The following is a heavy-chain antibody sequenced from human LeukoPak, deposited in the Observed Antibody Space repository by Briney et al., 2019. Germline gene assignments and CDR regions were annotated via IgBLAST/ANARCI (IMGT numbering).Heavy chain of an antibody. CDR1: GGSISSYY. V-gene: IGHV4-59*08. D-gene: IGHD6-19*01. J-gene: IGHJ3*02. CDR3: ARHRSGRLDAFDI. CDR2: IHYSGST. Sequence: PSETLSLTCTVSGGSISSYYWSWIRQPPGKGLEWIGYIHYSGSTNYNPSLKSRVTISVDTSKNQFSLKLSSVTAADTAVYYCARHRSGRLDAFDIWGQGTMVTVSS.